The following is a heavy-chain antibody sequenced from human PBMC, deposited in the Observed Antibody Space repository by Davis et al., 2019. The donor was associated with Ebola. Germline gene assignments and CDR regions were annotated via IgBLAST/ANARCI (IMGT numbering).Heavy chain of an antibody. J-gene: IGHJ3*02. CDR2: TYYNSKWYN. CDR3: ARGWLRTGLDI. CDR1: GDSVSTNSGA. Sequence: HSQTLSLTCDISGDSVSTNSGAWSWIRQSPSRGLEWLGRTYYNSKWYNDYAVSVKSRMTINADTSKNQFSLQLNSVTPEDTAVYYCARGWLRTGLDIWGQGTMVIVSS. V-gene: IGHV6-1*01. D-gene: IGHD5-24*01.